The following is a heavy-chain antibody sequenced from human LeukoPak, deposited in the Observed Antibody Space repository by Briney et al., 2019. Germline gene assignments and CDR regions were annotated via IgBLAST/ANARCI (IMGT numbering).Heavy chain of an antibody. Sequence: GGSLRLSCAASGFTFSSYAMSWLRQAPGKGLEWVSGISGSGASTYYADSVKGRFTISRDNSKNTLYLQMNSLRAEDTAVYSCAKETDYNYIYYFDYWGQGTLVTVSS. D-gene: IGHD5-24*01. CDR1: GFTFSSYA. CDR3: AKETDYNYIYYFDY. V-gene: IGHV3-23*01. J-gene: IGHJ4*02. CDR2: ISGSGAST.